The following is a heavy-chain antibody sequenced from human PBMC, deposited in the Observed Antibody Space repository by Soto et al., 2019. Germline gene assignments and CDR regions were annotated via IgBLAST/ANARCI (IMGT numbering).Heavy chain of an antibody. CDR1: GFTFSDYA. V-gene: IGHV3-48*02. Sequence: PGGSLRLSCAASGFTFSDYAMHWVRQAPGKGLEWLAYITIRTGNIVYADSVRGRFTISADNAENSVFLQMNSLRDEDTAVYFCVRDRDLDRDMVHADLWGQGTLVTV. CDR2: ITIRTGNI. D-gene: IGHD5-18*01. CDR3: VRDRDLDRDMVHADL. J-gene: IGHJ4*01.